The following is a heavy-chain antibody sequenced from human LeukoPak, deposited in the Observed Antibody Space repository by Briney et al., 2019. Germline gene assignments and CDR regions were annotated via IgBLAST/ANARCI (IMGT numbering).Heavy chain of an antibody. Sequence: PGGSLRLSCAASGFTFSSYWVHWVRQAPGKGLVWVSRINSDGTSTTYADSVKGRFTISRDNAKNTLYLQMNSLRAEDTAVFYCARGGLDYYDSSGSLYAFDIWGQGTLVTVSS. V-gene: IGHV3-74*01. CDR3: ARGGLDYYDSSGSLYAFDI. J-gene: IGHJ3*02. CDR1: GFTFSSYW. D-gene: IGHD3-22*01. CDR2: INSDGTST.